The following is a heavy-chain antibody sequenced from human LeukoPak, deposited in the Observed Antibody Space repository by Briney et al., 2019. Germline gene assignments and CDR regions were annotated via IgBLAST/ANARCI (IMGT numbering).Heavy chain of an antibody. Sequence: TSETLSLTCTVSGYSISSGYYWGWIRQPPGKGLEWIGSIYHSGSTYYNPSLKSRVTISVDTSKNQFSLKLSSVTAADTAVYYCARDLLYSSGWFDYWGQGTLVTVSS. CDR3: ARDLLYSSGWFDY. D-gene: IGHD6-19*01. CDR1: GYSISSGYY. V-gene: IGHV4-38-2*02. J-gene: IGHJ4*02. CDR2: IYHSGST.